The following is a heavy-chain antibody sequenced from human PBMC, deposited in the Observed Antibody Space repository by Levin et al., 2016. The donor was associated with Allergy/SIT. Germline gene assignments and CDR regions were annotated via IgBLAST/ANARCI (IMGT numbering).Heavy chain of an antibody. V-gene: IGHV4-34*01. CDR2: INHSGST. CDR1: GGSFSGYY. Sequence: SETLSLTCAVYGGSFSGYYWSWIRQPPGKGLEWIGEINHSGSTNYNPSLKSRVTISVDTSKNQFSLKLSSVTAADTAVYYCARGRFWTGGYMDVWGKGTTVTVSS. J-gene: IGHJ6*03. D-gene: IGHD3/OR15-3a*01. CDR3: ARGRFWTGGYMDV.